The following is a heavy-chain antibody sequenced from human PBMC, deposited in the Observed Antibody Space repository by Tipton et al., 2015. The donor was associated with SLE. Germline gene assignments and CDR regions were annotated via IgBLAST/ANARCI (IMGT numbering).Heavy chain of an antibody. CDR2: IYHSGST. J-gene: IGHJ4*02. Sequence: TLSLTCSVSGDSITSHFWNWIRQPPGKGLEWIGYIYHSGSTNYNPSLKSRVTISVDTSKNQFSLKLSSVTAADTAVYYCAGGIAVAGPGYWGQGMLVTVSS. V-gene: IGHV4-59*11. CDR1: GDSITSHF. CDR3: AGGIAVAGPGY. D-gene: IGHD6-19*01.